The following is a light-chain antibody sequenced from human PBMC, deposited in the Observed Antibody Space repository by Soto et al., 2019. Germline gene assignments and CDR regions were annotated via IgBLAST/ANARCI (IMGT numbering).Light chain of an antibody. V-gene: IGLV2-23*01. CDR3: CSYAGSSTFVV. CDR1: SSDVGSYDL. Sequence: QSALTQPASVSGSPGQSITISCTGTSSDVGSYDLVSWYQHHPGKAPKLMIYEGSKRPSGVSNRFSGSKSGNTASLTISGLPAEDEAEYYCCSYAGSSTFVVFGGGTKLTVL. CDR2: EGS. J-gene: IGLJ2*01.